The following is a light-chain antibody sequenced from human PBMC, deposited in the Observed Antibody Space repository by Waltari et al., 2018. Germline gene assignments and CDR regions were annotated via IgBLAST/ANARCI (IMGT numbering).Light chain of an antibody. CDR1: QSISSY. V-gene: IGKV1-39*01. CDR2: AAS. Sequence: IQMTQSPSSLSASVGDRVTITCRASQSISSYLNWYQQKPGKAPKLLIYAASSLQSGVPSRFSGSGSGTDFTLTISSLQPEDFATYYCQQRWAFGQGTKVEIK. J-gene: IGKJ1*01. CDR3: QQRWA.